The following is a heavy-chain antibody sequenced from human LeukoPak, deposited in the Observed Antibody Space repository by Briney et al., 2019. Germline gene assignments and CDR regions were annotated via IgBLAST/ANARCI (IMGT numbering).Heavy chain of an antibody. CDR2: IYITGST. J-gene: IGHJ6*03. CDR3: ARNTMVRGVRYYYMDV. V-gene: IGHV4-4*07. Sequence: SETLSLTCTVSGGSITSYYWSWIRQSAGKGLEWIGRIYITGSTTYNPSLKSRVTMSLDTSKNQFSLKLSPVAAADTAVYYCARNTMVRGVRYYYMDVWGKGTTVTISS. D-gene: IGHD3-10*01. CDR1: GGSITSYY.